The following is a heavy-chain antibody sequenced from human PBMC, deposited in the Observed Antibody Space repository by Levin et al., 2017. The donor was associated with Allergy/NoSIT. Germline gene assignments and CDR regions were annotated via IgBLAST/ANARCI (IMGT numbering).Heavy chain of an antibody. CDR2: IWNDGTNK. D-gene: IGHD1-1*01. J-gene: IGHJ6*02. CDR1: GFTFRING. Sequence: GESLKISCAASGFTFRINGMHWVRQAPGKGLTWVAFIWNDGTNKYYADSVEGRFTISRDNSRNTVSLQMNSLGAEDAGVYYCARAGYNDYRVPYYAMDLWGQGATVTVTS. V-gene: IGHV3-33*01. CDR3: ARAGYNDYRVPYYAMDL.